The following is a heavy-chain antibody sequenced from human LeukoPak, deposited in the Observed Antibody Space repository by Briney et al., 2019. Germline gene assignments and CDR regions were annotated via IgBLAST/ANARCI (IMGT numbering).Heavy chain of an antibody. J-gene: IGHJ5*02. D-gene: IGHD3-16*01. Sequence: GGSLRLSCAASGFTFSSYAMHWVRQAPGKGLEWVAVISYDGSNKYYADSVKGRFTISRDNSKNTLHLQMSSLRAEDTAIYYCAKASITFGGVIVPWGQGTLVTVSS. CDR2: ISYDGSNK. CDR1: GFTFSSYA. CDR3: AKASITFGGVIVP. V-gene: IGHV3-30-3*01.